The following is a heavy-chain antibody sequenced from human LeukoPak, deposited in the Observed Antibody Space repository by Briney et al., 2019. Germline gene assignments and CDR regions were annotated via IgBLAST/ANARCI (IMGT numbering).Heavy chain of an antibody. D-gene: IGHD5-24*01. V-gene: IGHV4-38-2*02. J-gene: IGHJ5*02. CDR1: GYSISSGHY. CDR2: VYQSGST. CDR3: ARAEAIRAWFDP. Sequence: KPSETLSLTCSVSGYSISSGHYWGWIRQPPGKGLEWIGSVYQSGSTNYNPSLKSRVTISVDTSKNQFSLKLSSVTAADTAVYYCARAEAIRAWFDPWGQGTLVTVSS.